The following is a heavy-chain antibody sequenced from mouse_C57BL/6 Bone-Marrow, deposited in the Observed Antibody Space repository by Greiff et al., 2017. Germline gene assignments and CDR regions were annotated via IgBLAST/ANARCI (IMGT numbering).Heavy chain of an antibody. D-gene: IGHD1-1*01. Sequence: VQLQQSGPELVKPGASVKISCKASGYSFTDYNMNWVKQSNGKSLEWIGVINPNYGTTSYNQKFKGKATLTVDQSSSTSYMQLNSLTSEDSSVYYCARFGGFITTLYYYAMDYWGQGTSVTVSS. J-gene: IGHJ4*01. CDR3: ARFGGFITTLYYYAMDY. CDR1: GYSFTDYN. CDR2: INPNYGTT. V-gene: IGHV1-39*01.